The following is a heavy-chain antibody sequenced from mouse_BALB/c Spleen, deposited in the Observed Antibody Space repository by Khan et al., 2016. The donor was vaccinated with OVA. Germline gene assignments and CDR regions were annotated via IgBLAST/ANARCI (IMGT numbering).Heavy chain of an antibody. CDR2: VSPNTGNT. CDR3: ASVYVFFAY. Sequence: VQLKESGPDLVKPGASVKMSCKASGYSFTGYYMNWVKQSHGKSLECIGRVSPNTGNTNYNQKFKGKAILIVDTSSSTAYMELRSLTSGDSTFYDCASVYVFFAYWGQGPLLTVSA. V-gene: IGHV1-26*01. D-gene: IGHD2-14*01. J-gene: IGHJ3*01. CDR1: GYSFTGYY.